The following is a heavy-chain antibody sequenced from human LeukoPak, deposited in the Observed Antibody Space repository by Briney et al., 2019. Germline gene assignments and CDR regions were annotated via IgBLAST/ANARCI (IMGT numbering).Heavy chain of an antibody. V-gene: IGHV3-21*01. CDR1: GFTFTSYS. CDR3: AREVAGYYDSSGYYQTYYFDY. CDR2: ISSSSSYI. Sequence: GGSLRLSCAASGFTFTSYSINWVRQAPGKGLEWVSSISSSSSYIYYADSEKGRFTISRDNAKNSMYLQMNSLRAEDTAVYYCAREVAGYYDSSGYYQTYYFDYWGQGTLVTVSS. D-gene: IGHD3-22*01. J-gene: IGHJ4*02.